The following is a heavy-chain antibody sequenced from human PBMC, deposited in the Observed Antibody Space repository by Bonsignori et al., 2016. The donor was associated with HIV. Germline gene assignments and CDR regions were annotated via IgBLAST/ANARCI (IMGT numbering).Heavy chain of an antibody. D-gene: IGHD1-26*01. CDR3: ARDEVGATGLWAFDI. J-gene: IGHJ3*02. V-gene: IGHV3-21*01. CDR2: ISSSSSYI. Sequence: WIRQPPGKGLEWVSSISSSSSYIYYADSVKGRFTISRDNAKNSLYLQMNSLRAEDTAVYYCARDEVGATGLWAFDIWGQGTMVTVSS.